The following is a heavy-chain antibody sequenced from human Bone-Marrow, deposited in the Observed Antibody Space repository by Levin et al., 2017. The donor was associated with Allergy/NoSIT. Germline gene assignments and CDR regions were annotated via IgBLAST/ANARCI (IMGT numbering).Heavy chain of an antibody. Sequence: GESLKISCEASGFSFSNAYMNWVRQGPGKGLEWLGRIKSKTDGGTADYAAPVKGRFTISRDEPKKTLYLQMNSLTPKDSGVYYCSLRTIGRPRGTTLKDYWGQGTLVTVSS. CDR1: GFSFSNAY. CDR2: IKSKTDGGTA. CDR3: SLRTIGRPRGTTLKDY. D-gene: IGHD5/OR15-5a*01. V-gene: IGHV3-15*05. J-gene: IGHJ4*02.